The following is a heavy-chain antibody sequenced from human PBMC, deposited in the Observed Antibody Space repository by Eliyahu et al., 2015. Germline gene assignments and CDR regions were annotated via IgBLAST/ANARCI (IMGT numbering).Heavy chain of an antibody. D-gene: IGHD4-17*01. J-gene: IGHJ3*01. Sequence: EVQLVGSGGGLVQPGGSXGLSCAASGFXFXSYWMTWVRQAPGKGLEWVGNINQDGSEKQYVDSVKGRFTISRDNAKNSLFLQLNSLRPDDTAVYYCARDPYGDDSFALYGAFDLWGQGTVVTVS. V-gene: IGHV3-7*03. CDR2: INQDGSEK. CDR3: ARDPYGDDSFALYGAFDL. CDR1: GFXFXSYW.